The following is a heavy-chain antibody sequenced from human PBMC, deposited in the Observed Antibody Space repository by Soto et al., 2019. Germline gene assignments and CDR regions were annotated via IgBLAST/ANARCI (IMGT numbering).Heavy chain of an antibody. CDR3: ARFGRARTMNFSYNDGMDV. CDR2: ISAYTGNI. V-gene: IGHV1-18*01. CDR1: GYTFSNYG. D-gene: IGHD3-22*01. Sequence: QIQLVQSGPEVERPGASVNVSCKASGYTFSNYGITWVRQAPGQGLEWMGWISAYTGNIKYSQILKGRVTMTTDSSTTTAHMELRSLRADDTAVYYCARFGRARTMNFSYNDGMDVWGQGTPVTVSS. J-gene: IGHJ6*02.